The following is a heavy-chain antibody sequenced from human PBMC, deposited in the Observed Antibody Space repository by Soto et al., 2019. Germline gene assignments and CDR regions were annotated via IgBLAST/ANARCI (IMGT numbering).Heavy chain of an antibody. V-gene: IGHV1-69*06. D-gene: IGHD3-10*01. CDR3: ARILLINHLYYYYYGMDV. CDR1: GCTFTSYA. J-gene: IGHJ6*02. CDR2: IIPIFGTA. Sequence: SVKVSCKASGCTFTSYAISWVRQAPGQRLEWMGGIIPIFGTANYAQKFQGRVTITADKSTSTAYMELSSLRSEDTAVYYCARILLINHLYYYYYGMDVWGQGTTVTVSS.